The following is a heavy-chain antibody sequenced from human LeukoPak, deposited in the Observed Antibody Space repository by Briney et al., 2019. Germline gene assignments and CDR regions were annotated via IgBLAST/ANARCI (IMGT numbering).Heavy chain of an antibody. CDR3: ARQGGDNGYYYFYF. CDR1: GGSIRSSHYY. D-gene: IGHD4-17*01. V-gene: IGHV4-39*01. J-gene: IGHJ4*02. Sequence: PSETPSLTCSVSGGSIRSSHYYWGWIRQPPGQGLEWIASVYYSGSTYYTPSLRSRVTISIDTSKNQFSLKLTSVTAADTAVFYCARQGGDNGYYYFYFWGQGTLVTVSS. CDR2: VYYSGST.